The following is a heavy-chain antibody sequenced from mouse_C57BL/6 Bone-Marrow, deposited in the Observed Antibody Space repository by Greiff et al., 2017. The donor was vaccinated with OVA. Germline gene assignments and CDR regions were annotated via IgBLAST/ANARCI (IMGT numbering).Heavy chain of an antibody. CDR3: ARSRGFYYAMDY. J-gene: IGHJ4*01. V-gene: IGHV1-50*01. CDR1: GYTFTSYW. D-gene: IGHD3-1*01. CDR2: IDPSASYT. Sequence: QVQLQQPGAELVKPGASVKLSCKASGYTFTSYWMQWVEQRPGQGLEWIGEIDPSASYTNYNQKFKGKATLTVDTSSSTAYMQLSSLTSEDSAVYYCARSRGFYYAMDYWGQGTSVTVSS.